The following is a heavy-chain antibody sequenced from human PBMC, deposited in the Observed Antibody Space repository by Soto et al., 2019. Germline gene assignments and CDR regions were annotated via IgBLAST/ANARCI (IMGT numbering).Heavy chain of an antibody. V-gene: IGHV3-7*05. CDR2: IKQDGSEK. CDR1: GFMFSIYW. D-gene: IGHD3-10*01. J-gene: IGHJ4*02. Sequence: GGSLRLSCGASGFMFSIYWMSWVRQAPGKGLEWVANIKQDGSEKYYVDSVKGRFTISRDNAKNSLYLQMNSLRAEDTAVYYCARDPDGYFGSGSYYDYWGQGTLVTVSS. CDR3: ARDPDGYFGSGSYYDY.